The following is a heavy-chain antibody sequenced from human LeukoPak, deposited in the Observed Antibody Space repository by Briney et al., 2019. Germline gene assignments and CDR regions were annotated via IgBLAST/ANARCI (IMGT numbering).Heavy chain of an antibody. D-gene: IGHD3-22*01. CDR2: ISGSGGST. V-gene: IGHV3-23*01. J-gene: IGHJ3*02. Sequence: GGSLRLSCAASGFTFSSYAMSWVRQAPGKGLEWVSAISGSGGSTYYADSVKGRFTISRDNSKNTLYLQMNSLRAEDTAVYYCARDAAYDSSGYPDAFDIWGQGTMATVSS. CDR3: ARDAAYDSSGYPDAFDI. CDR1: GFTFSSYA.